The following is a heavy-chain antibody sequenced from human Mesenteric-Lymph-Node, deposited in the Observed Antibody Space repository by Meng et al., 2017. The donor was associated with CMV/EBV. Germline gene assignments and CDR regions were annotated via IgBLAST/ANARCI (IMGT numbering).Heavy chain of an antibody. J-gene: IGHJ4*02. CDR2: INPNSGGT. V-gene: IGHV1-2*02. D-gene: IGHD2-2*02. CDR1: GYTFTGYY. Sequence: ASVKVSCKASGYTFTGYYMHWVRQAPGQGLEWMGWINPNSGGTNYAQKFQGRVTMTRDTSISTAYMELSRLRSDDTAVYYCARGLGYCSSTSCYTAYWGQGTLVTVSS. CDR3: ARGLGYCSSTSCYTAY.